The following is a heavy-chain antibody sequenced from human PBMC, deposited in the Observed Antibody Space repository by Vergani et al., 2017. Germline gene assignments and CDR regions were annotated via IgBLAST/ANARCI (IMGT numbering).Heavy chain of an antibody. D-gene: IGHD1-26*01. CDR2: INTKSGVT. CDR1: GYSFIDYY. J-gene: IGHJ5*02. Sequence: QVHLVQSGVEVKKPGASVKISCRASGYSFIDYYIHWIRQAPGQGLEWMGWINTKSGVTNYAQKFQGRVTMTRDTSIATVYMELTNLRSTDTATFYCARDHFGSGSYMAWFDPWGQGSPVIVSS. CDR3: ARDHFGSGSYMAWFDP. V-gene: IGHV1-2*02.